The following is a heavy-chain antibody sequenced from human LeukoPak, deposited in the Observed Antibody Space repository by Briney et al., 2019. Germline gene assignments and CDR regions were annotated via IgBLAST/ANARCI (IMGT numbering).Heavy chain of an antibody. Sequence: SETLSLACTVSGGSISSYYWSWIRQPAGKGLEWIGRIYTSESTNYNPSLKSRVTMSIDTSKNQFSLKLSSVTAADTAVYYCAGVPHDYGDYEAFDIWGRGTMVTVSS. D-gene: IGHD4-17*01. V-gene: IGHV4-4*07. CDR3: AGVPHDYGDYEAFDI. CDR2: IYTSEST. J-gene: IGHJ3*02. CDR1: GGSISSYY.